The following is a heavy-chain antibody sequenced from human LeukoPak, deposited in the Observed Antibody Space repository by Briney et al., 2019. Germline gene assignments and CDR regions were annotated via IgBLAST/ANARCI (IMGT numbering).Heavy chain of an antibody. CDR2: ITANGDTT. CDR1: GFTFSSYA. CDR3: ATFGVIVRNNYLDY. D-gene: IGHD3-3*01. Sequence: PGGSLRLSCAASGFTFSSYAMSWVRQAPGKGLDWVSSITANGDTTYYADSVKGRFTISRDNSKNTLYLQMSSLRAEDTAVYYCATFGVIVRNNYLDYWGQGALVAVSS. J-gene: IGHJ4*02. V-gene: IGHV3-23*01.